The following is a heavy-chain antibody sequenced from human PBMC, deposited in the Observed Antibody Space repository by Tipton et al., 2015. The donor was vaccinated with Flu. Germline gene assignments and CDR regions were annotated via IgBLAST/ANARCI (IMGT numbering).Heavy chain of an antibody. CDR1: GFTFSNFD. V-gene: IGHV3-33*01. CDR3: ARGPPPHNKSWGWIDP. J-gene: IGHJ5*02. CDR2: TWFDGSNK. D-gene: IGHD3-16*01. Sequence: SLRLSCAASGFTFSNFDMHWVRQAPGKGLEWVAVTWFDGSNKYYTDSLRGRFTISRDNSKNTLYLQMDSLRAEDTAVYYCARGPPPHNKSWGWIDPWGQGTLVTVSS.